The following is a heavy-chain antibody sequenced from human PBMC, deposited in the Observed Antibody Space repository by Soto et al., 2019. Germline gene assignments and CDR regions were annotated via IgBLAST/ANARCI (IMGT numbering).Heavy chain of an antibody. CDR3: AKKPPFLANRGINWFDP. CDR1: GFTFSSYA. Sequence: GGSLRLSCAASGFTFSSYAMSWVRQAPGKGLEWVSAISGSGGSTYYADSVNGRFTISRDNSKNTLYLQMNSLRAEDTAVYYCAKKPPFLANRGINWFDPWGQGTLVTVSS. V-gene: IGHV3-23*01. CDR2: ISGSGGST. J-gene: IGHJ5*02. D-gene: IGHD1-20*01.